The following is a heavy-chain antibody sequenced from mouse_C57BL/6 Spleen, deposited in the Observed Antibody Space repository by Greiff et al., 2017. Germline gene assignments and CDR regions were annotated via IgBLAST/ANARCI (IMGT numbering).Heavy chain of an antibody. CDR2: IYPGDGDT. Sequence: VQRVESGAELVKPGASVKISCKASGYAFSSYWMNWVKQRPGKGLEWIGQIYPGDGDTNYNGKFKGQATLTADKSSSTAYMQLSSLTSEDSAVYFCARGGYDDAYWGQGTLVTVSA. CDR3: ARGGYDDAY. V-gene: IGHV1-80*01. CDR1: GYAFSSYW. J-gene: IGHJ3*01. D-gene: IGHD2-2*01.